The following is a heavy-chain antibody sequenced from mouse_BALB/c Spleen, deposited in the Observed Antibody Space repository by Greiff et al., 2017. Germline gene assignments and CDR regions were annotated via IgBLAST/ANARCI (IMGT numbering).Heavy chain of an antibody. CDR2: IRNKANGYTT. V-gene: IGHV7-3*02. J-gene: IGHJ3*01. CDR1: GFTFTDYY. CDR3: ARDHYGAPWFAY. D-gene: IGHD1-1*02. Sequence: EVMLVESGGGLVQPGGSLRLSCATSGFTFTDYYMSWVRQPPGKALEWLGFIRNKANGYTTEYSASVKGRFTISRDNSQSILYLQMNTLRAEDSATYYCARDHYGAPWFAYWGQGTLVTVSA.